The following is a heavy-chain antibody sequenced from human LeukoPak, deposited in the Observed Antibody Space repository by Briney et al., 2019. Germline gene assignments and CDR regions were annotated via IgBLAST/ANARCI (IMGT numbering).Heavy chain of an antibody. CDR1: GFTVSSNY. V-gene: IGHV3-53*01. CDR2: IYSGGRT. J-gene: IGHJ4*02. D-gene: IGHD6-13*01. Sequence: GGSLRLSCAASGFTVSSNYMSWVRQAPGKGLEWVSVIYSGGRTYYADSVKGRFTISRDNSKNTVYLQMNSLRAEDTAVYYCANSAAVGTFYWGQGTLVTVSS. CDR3: ANSAAVGTFY.